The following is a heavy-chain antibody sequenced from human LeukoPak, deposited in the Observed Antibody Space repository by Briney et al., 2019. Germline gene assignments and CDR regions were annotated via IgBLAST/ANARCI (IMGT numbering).Heavy chain of an antibody. CDR1: GFTFNRHH. CDR3: ARDRPNWGIDC. CDR2: ISSGSNAI. Sequence: GGSLRLSCVASGFTFNRHHMNWVRQAPGKGLEWFLYISSGSNAIYYAVSVKGRFTMSRDNAKNSLFLQMNSLRDEDTAVYYCARDRPNWGIDCWGQGTLVTVSS. J-gene: IGHJ4*02. D-gene: IGHD7-27*01. V-gene: IGHV3-48*02.